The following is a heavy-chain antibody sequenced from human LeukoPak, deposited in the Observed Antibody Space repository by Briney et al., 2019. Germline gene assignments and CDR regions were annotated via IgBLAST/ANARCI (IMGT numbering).Heavy chain of an antibody. CDR2: ISAYNGNT. J-gene: IGHJ6*03. Sequence: GASVKVSCKASGYTFTSYGISWVRQAPGQGLEWMGWISAYNGNTNYAQKFQGRVTITADKSTSTAYMELSSLRSEDTAVYYCARDWGSAAAAGPNYYMDVWGKGTTVTVSS. D-gene: IGHD6-13*01. CDR1: GYTFTSYG. V-gene: IGHV1-18*01. CDR3: ARDWGSAAAAGPNYYMDV.